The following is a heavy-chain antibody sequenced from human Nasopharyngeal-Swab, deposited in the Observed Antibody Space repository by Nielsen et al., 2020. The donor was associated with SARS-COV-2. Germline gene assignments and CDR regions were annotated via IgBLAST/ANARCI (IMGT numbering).Heavy chain of an antibody. Sequence: ASVKVSCKASGYTFTSYAMNWERQAPGQGLEWMGWVNTNTGNPTYAQGFTGRFVFSLDTSVSTAYLQISSLKAEDTAVYYCARERRLGYCSGGSCYYAWFDPWGQGTLVTVSS. CDR1: GYTFTSYA. CDR3: ARERRLGYCSGGSCYYAWFDP. V-gene: IGHV7-4-1*02. D-gene: IGHD2-15*01. CDR2: VNTNTGNP. J-gene: IGHJ5*02.